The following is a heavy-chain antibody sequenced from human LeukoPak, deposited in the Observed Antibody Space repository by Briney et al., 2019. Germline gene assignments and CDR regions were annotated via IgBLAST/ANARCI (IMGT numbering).Heavy chain of an antibody. D-gene: IGHD7-27*01. CDR1: GFAFKTFG. J-gene: IGHJ4*01. V-gene: IGHV3-23*01. Sequence: GGSLRLSCAASGFAFKTFGMSWVRQAPGKGLRWVSAISGNGAKTFYADSVKGRFTIFRDNLKNTLYLQLNGLRAEDTAVYYCAKDLAWGLDYWGHGTLVTVSS. CDR3: AKDLAWGLDY. CDR2: ISGNGAKT.